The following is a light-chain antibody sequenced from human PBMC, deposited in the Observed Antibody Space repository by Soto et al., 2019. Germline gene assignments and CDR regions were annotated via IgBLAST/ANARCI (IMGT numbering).Light chain of an antibody. CDR1: QSLLYNNTYNY. CDR3: MQALQSLT. J-gene: IGKJ5*01. Sequence: DVEMTQSPLSLPVSLGQPASISCRSSQSLLYNNTYNYLDWYVQKPGQSPQLLIYFGSNRAPGVPDRFSGSGSGTDFTLKINRVEAEDVGTYYCMQALQSLTFGQGTRLEI. CDR2: FGS. V-gene: IGKV2-28*01.